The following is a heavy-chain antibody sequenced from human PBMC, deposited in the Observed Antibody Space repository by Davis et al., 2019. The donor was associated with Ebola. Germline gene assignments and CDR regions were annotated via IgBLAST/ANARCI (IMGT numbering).Heavy chain of an antibody. D-gene: IGHD2-8*01. CDR1: GYTFTGYY. CDR2: INPNSGGT. Sequence: ASVKVSCQASGYTFTGYYMHWVRQAPGQGLEWMGWINPNSGGTNYAQKFQGRVTMTRDTSISTAYMELSRLRSDDTAVYYCARGEDCTIGLCRLRYFDLWGRGTLVTVSS. J-gene: IGHJ2*01. CDR3: ARGEDCTIGLCRLRYFDL. V-gene: IGHV1-2*02.